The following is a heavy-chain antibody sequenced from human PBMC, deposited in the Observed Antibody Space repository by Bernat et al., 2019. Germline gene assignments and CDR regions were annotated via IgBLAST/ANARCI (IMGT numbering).Heavy chain of an antibody. Sequence: QVQLQQWGAGLLKPSETLSLTCAVYGGSFSGYYWSWIRQPPGKGLEWIGEIKQSASTNYNPSLQIRVTLSVDTSKNKFSLKLSTVTAADTAVYYCARGRLWFGKGGYYDSGMDVWGQGTTVTVSS. CDR2: IKQSAST. J-gene: IGHJ6*02. CDR3: ARGRLWFGKGGYYDSGMDV. D-gene: IGHD3-10*01. V-gene: IGHV4-34*01. CDR1: GGSFSGYY.